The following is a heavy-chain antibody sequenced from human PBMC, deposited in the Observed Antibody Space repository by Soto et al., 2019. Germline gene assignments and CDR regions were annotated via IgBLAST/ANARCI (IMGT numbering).Heavy chain of an antibody. J-gene: IGHJ6*01. CDR2: ISYDGSSK. D-gene: IGHD2-2*01. Sequence: QVQLVESGGGVVQPGRSLRLSCAASGFPFSMFGMHWVRQAPGKGLEWVAVISYDGSSKHSADSVKGRFPISRDNSKDKRYLQMSSLRPEYTGVYYCAKAVVPAAMSGTHCNDYGMDVWGQGTRVTLAA. CDR3: AKAVVPAAMSGTHCNDYGMDV. CDR1: GFPFSMFG. V-gene: IGHV3-30*18.